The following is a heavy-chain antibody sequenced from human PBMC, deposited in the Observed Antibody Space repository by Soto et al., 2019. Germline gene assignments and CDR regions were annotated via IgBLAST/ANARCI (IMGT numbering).Heavy chain of an antibody. D-gene: IGHD3-10*02. V-gene: IGHV3-23*01. J-gene: IGHJ4*02. CDR1: GFTFSSYA. CDR3: AKPFTPMTGVSHEGYFDY. CDR2: ISGSGGST. Sequence: EVQLLESGGGLVQPGGSLRLSCAASGFTFSSYAMSWVRQAPGKGLEWVSAISGSGGSTYYADSVKGRFTISRDNSKNTLYLQMNSLRAEDTAVYYCAKPFTPMTGVSHEGYFDYWGQGTLVTVSS.